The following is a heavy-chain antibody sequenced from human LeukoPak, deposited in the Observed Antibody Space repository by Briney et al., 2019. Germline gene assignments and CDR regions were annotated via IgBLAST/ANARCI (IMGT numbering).Heavy chain of an antibody. CDR3: AKDHYYCPGSHDY. V-gene: IGHV3-30*18. D-gene: IGHD3-10*01. CDR2: ISYDGSNK. Sequence: GGSLRLSCAASGFTFSSYGMHWVRQAPGKGLEWVAVISYDGSNKYYADSVKGRFTISRDNSKNTLYLQMNSLRAEDTAVYYCAKDHYYCPGSHDYWGQGTLVTVSS. CDR1: GFTFSSYG. J-gene: IGHJ4*02.